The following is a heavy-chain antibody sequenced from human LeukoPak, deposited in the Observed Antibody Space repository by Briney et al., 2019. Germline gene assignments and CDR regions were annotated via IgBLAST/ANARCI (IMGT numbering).Heavy chain of an antibody. J-gene: IGHJ4*02. CDR1: GGSISSYY. CDR3: ARGAPIVVVPAALTYLDY. CDR2: IYYSGST. D-gene: IGHD2-2*01. V-gene: IGHV4-59*01. Sequence: KPSETLSLTCTVSGGSISSYYWSWIRQPPGKGLEWIGYIYYSGSTNYNPSLKSRVTISVDTSKNQFSLKLSSVTAADTAVYYCARGAPIVVVPAALTYLDYWGQGTLVTVSS.